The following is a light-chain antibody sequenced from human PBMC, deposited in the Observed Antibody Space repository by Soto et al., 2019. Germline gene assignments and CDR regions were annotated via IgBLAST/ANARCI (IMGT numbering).Light chain of an antibody. J-gene: IGKJ1*01. CDR2: TAS. CDR1: HVVSSSY. CDR3: QQYGSSPLT. Sequence: EIVLRQSPGTLSLSPGERASLSCRASHVVSSSYLAWYQHKPGQAPRLVIYTASSRATGIPDRFSGSGSGTDFSLTISRLEPEDFAVYYCQQYGSSPLTFGQGTKVDI. V-gene: IGKV3-20*01.